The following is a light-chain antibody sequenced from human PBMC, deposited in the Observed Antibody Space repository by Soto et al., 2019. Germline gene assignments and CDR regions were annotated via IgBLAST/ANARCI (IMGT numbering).Light chain of an antibody. Sequence: EIVMTQSPATLSVSPGERATLSCRASQPVSSNFAWYRQKPGQAPTLVIYRASTMATGIPARFSGSGSGTEFTLTISSLQSEDCAVSYCQQYNNWPYTFGQGTKLEIK. J-gene: IGKJ2*01. CDR3: QQYNNWPYT. CDR1: QPVSSN. V-gene: IGKV3-15*01. CDR2: RAS.